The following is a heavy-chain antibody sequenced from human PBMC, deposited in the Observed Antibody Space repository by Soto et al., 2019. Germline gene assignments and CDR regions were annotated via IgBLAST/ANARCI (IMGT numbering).Heavy chain of an antibody. CDR1: GGSIRSSNW. J-gene: IGHJ6*02. V-gene: IGHV4-4*02. D-gene: IGHD3-9*01. CDR3: ARENYDIFYYYGMDV. CDR2: INHSGST. Sequence: LETLSLTCTFSGGSIRSSNWLSWIRQPPGKGLEWIGEINHSGSTNYNPSLKSRVTISVDTSKNQFSLKLSSVTAADTAVYYCARENYDIFYYYGMDVWGQGTTVTVSS.